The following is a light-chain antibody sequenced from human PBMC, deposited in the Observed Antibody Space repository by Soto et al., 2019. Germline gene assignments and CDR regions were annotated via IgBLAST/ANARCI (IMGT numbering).Light chain of an antibody. CDR3: QYNSNSPLT. CDR2: GAF. Sequence: EIVLTQSPGTLSLSLGDRATLNCRASQSISTCSLAWYRQTPGEAPRLLIYGAFNRGTVIPDWCGGGGAGTDFTITITRQHPEDFAEYCYQYNSNSPLTVGQGTKVDIK. CDR1: QSISTCS. J-gene: IGKJ1*01. V-gene: IGKV3-20*01.